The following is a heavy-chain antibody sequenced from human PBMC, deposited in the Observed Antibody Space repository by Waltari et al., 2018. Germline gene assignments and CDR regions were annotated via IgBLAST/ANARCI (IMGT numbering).Heavy chain of an antibody. CDR3: ARDPQWLVRRGYFDY. Sequence: QVQLVASGGGVVQPGRSLRLSCAASGLPFSSYAMPWVRQAHGQGLEWVAVISYDGSNKYYADSVKGRFTISRDNSKNTLYLQMNSLRAEDTAVYYCARDPQWLVRRGYFDYWGQGTLVTVSS. CDR1: GLPFSSYA. V-gene: IGHV3-30-3*01. J-gene: IGHJ4*02. D-gene: IGHD6-19*01. CDR2: ISYDGSNK.